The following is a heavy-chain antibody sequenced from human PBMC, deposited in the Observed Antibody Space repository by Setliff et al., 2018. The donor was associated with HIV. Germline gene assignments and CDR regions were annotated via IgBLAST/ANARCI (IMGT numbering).Heavy chain of an antibody. CDR3: AKEQEIGSYLDP. Sequence: SVKVSCKASGGAFISHTFTWVRQAPGQGLEWMGRIIPILGIQNYAQNFQGRLTISADKSTRTAYLELSSLRSDDSAVYFCAKEQEIGSYLDPWGQGTLVTVSS. CDR2: IIPILGIQ. V-gene: IGHV1-69*04. D-gene: IGHD2-2*02. J-gene: IGHJ5*02. CDR1: GGAFISHT.